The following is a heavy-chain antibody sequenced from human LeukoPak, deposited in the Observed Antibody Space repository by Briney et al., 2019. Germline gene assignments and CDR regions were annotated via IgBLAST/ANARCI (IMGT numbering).Heavy chain of an antibody. Sequence: GGSLRLSCAASGFTFSTYWMHWVRQAPGKGLVWVSRINSDGRSTSYADSVKGRFTISRDNAKNTLYLQMNSLRAEDTAVYYCARGRTAVGGSPRPIFDYWGQGTLVTVSS. J-gene: IGHJ4*02. V-gene: IGHV3-74*01. CDR2: INSDGRST. CDR1: GFTFSTYW. CDR3: ARGRTAVGGSPRPIFDY. D-gene: IGHD6-19*01.